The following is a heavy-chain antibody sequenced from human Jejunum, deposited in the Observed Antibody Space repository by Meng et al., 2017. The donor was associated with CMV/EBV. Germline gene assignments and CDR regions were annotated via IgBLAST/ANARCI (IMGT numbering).Heavy chain of an antibody. V-gene: IGHV3-21*06. J-gene: IGHJ4*02. CDR1: GLAFSNYA. D-gene: IGHD1-26*01. Sequence: AASGLAFSNYAMNWVRLTPGKGLEWVSSIDATSTYIYYGDSVKGRFTISRDNAKNSLYLQLNNLRADDTALYYCARDLVAATAPNNWGQGTLVTVSS. CDR2: IDATSTYI. CDR3: ARDLVAATAPNN.